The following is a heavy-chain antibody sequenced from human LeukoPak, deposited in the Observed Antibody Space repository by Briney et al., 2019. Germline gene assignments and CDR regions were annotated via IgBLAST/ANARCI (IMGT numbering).Heavy chain of an antibody. V-gene: IGHV1-2*02. Sequence: ASVKVSCKASGYTFTSYGISWVRQAPGQGLEWMGWINPNSGGTNYAQKFQGRVTMTRDMSISKVYMELSRLRSDDTAVYYCARVPHCTSTSCYIPDYWGQGTLVTVSS. CDR2: INPNSGGT. CDR3: ARVPHCTSTSCYIPDY. D-gene: IGHD2-2*01. J-gene: IGHJ4*02. CDR1: GYTFTSYG.